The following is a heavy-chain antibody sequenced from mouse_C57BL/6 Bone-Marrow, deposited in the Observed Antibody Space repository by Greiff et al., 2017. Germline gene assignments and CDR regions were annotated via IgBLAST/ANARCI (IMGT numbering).Heavy chain of an antibody. V-gene: IGHV1-5*01. CDR2: IYPGNSDT. D-gene: IGHD2-3*01. Sequence: EVQLQQSETVLARPGASVKMSCKTSGYTFTSYWMHWVKQRPGQGLEWIGAIYPGNSDTSYNQKFKGKAKLTAVTSASTAYMELSSLTNEDSAVYYCTRNLGGYYVPWFAYWGQGTLVTVSA. CDR3: TRNLGGYYVPWFAY. J-gene: IGHJ3*01. CDR1: GYTFTSYW.